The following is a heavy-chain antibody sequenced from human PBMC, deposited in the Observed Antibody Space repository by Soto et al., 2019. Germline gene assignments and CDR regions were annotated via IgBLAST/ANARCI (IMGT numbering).Heavy chain of an antibody. V-gene: IGHV4-61*01. CDR2: MSYSGST. CDR3: VRDGRRVYATDYFGMDV. CDR1: GDSVSSGSYY. J-gene: IGHJ6*01. Sequence: QVQLRESGPGLVKPSETLSLTCAVSGDSVSSGSYYWSWIRQPPGKGLEWIAYMSYSGSTNYNPSLKSRVTISVDTSKNQFALKVSSVTAADTAVYYCVRDGRRVYATDYFGMDVWGQGTTIIVSS. D-gene: IGHD2-8*01.